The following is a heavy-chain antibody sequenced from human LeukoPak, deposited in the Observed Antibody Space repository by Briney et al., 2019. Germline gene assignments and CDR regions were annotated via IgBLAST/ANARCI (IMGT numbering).Heavy chain of an antibody. J-gene: IGHJ6*04. V-gene: IGHV5-10-1*01. CDR3: ARHGLPALRYYYGMDV. Sequence: GGSLKISCKGSGYSFTSYWISWVRQMPGKGLEWMGRIDPSDSYTNYSPSFQGHVTISADKSISTAYLQWSSLKASDTAMYYCARHGLPALRYYYGMDVWGKGTTVTVSS. CDR2: IDPSDSYT. D-gene: IGHD2-2*01. CDR1: GYSFTSYW.